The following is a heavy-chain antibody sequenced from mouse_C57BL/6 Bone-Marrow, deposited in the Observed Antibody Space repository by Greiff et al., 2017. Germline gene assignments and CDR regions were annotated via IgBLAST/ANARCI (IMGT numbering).Heavy chain of an antibody. J-gene: IGHJ2*01. Sequence: DVKLVESGGGLVKPGGSLKLSCAASGFTFSSYTMSWVRQTPEKRLEWVATISGGGGNTYYPDSVKGRFTISRDNAKNTLYLQMSSLRSEDTALYYCARRHYYYGSSYYYFDYWGQGTTLTVSS. CDR1: GFTFSSYT. CDR2: ISGGGGNT. D-gene: IGHD1-1*01. CDR3: ARRHYYYGSSYYYFDY. V-gene: IGHV5-9*01.